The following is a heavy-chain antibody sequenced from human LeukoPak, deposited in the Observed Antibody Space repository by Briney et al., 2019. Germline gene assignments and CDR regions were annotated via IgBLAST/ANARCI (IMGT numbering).Heavy chain of an antibody. J-gene: IGHJ4*02. CDR2: ISGSGGST. CDR1: GFTFSSYW. CDR3: AGDSSGYYELDY. V-gene: IGHV3-23*01. D-gene: IGHD3-22*01. Sequence: GGSLRLSCAASGFTFSSYWMSWVRQAPGKGLEWVSAISGSGGSTYYADSVKGRFTFSRDNSKNTLYLQMNSLRAEDTAVYYCAGDSSGYYELDYWGQGTLVTVSS.